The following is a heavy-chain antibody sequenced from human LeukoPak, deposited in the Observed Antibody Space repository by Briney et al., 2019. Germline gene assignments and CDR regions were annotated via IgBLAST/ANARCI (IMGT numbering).Heavy chain of an antibody. CDR1: GGSLSSYN. CDR2: IYYSVST. V-gene: IGHV4-59*01. D-gene: IGHD3-3*01. CDR3: ARGYDFWSGYSLGMDV. Sequence: PGTPSLTCALSGGSLSSYNWSWIRQPPRGGLEWIGYIYYSVSTNYNPSLKSRVTISVDTSKNQFSLKLSSVTAADTAVYYCARGYDFWSGYSLGMDVWGQGTTVTVSS. J-gene: IGHJ6*02.